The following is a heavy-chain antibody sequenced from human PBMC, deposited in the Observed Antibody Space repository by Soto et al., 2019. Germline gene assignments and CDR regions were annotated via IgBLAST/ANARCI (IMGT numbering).Heavy chain of an antibody. J-gene: IGHJ6*02. D-gene: IGHD1-26*01. CDR3: ARTSGGFHYYYGMDV. Sequence: GASVKVSCKASGYTFTSYGISWVRQAPGQGLEWMGWISAYNGNTNYAQKLQGRVTMTTDTSTSTAYMELRSLRSDDTAVYYCARTSGGFHYYYGMDVWGQGTTVTVSS. CDR2: ISAYNGNT. V-gene: IGHV1-18*01. CDR1: GYTFTSYG.